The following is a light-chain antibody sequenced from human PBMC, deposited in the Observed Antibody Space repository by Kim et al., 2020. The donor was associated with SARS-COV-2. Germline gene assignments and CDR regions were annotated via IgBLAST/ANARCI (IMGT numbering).Light chain of an antibody. Sequence: GPRVTIICAGRGSNTGGNPVNWCPHHPGPAPKLLIYLNNQRPSGVPARFSGSKSGTSASLAISGIQSEDEADYYCAAWDVSLNGVVFGGGTQLTVL. CDR3: AAWDVSLNGVV. CDR2: LNN. V-gene: IGLV1-44*01. CDR1: GSNTGGNP. J-gene: IGLJ2*01.